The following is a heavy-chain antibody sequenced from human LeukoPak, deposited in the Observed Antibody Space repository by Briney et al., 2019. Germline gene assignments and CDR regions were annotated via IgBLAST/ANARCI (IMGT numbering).Heavy chain of an antibody. CDR2: TSYDGSNK. CDR1: GFTFSSYG. D-gene: IGHD3-22*01. CDR3: AKDLRYYDSSGYSDY. J-gene: IGHJ4*02. Sequence: GRSLRLSCAASGFTFSSYGMHWVRQAPGKGLEWVAVTSYDGSNKYYADSVKGRFTISRDNSKNTLYLQMSSLRAEDTAVYYCAKDLRYYDSSGYSDYWGQGTLVTVSS. V-gene: IGHV3-30*18.